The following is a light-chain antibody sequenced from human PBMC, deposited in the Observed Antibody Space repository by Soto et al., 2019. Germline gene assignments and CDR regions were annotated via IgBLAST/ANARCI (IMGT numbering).Light chain of an antibody. CDR3: SSYRTSNTRQIV. Sequence: QSVLTQPASASGSPGQSITISGAGTSSDVGGYNYVSWYQHHPGKAPKLMIYDVSNRPSGVSNRFSGSKSGNTASLSISGLQPEDEADYYCSSYRTSNTRQIVCGTGTKLTVL. J-gene: IGLJ1*01. CDR2: DVS. CDR1: SSDVGGYNY. V-gene: IGLV2-14*03.